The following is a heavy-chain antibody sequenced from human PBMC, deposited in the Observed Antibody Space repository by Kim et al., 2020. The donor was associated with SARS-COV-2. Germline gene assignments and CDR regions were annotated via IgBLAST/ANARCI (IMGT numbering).Heavy chain of an antibody. CDR3: AKDTGDCSGGSCYSAAD. V-gene: IGHV3-9*01. Sequence: GGSLRLSCAASGFTFDDYAMHWVRQAPGKGLEWVSGISWNSGSIGYADSVKGRFTISRDNAKNSLYLQMNSLRAEDTALYYCAKDTGDCSGGSCYSAADWGQGTLVTVSS. J-gene: IGHJ4*02. D-gene: IGHD2-15*01. CDR1: GFTFDDYA. CDR2: ISWNSGSI.